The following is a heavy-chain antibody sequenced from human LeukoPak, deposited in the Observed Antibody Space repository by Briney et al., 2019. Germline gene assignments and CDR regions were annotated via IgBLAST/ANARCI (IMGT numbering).Heavy chain of an antibody. CDR1: GFIVSSNY. J-gene: IGHJ1*01. D-gene: IGHD6-13*01. CDR2: LHSGGST. V-gene: IGHV3-53*01. Sequence: GGSLRLSCAASGFIVSSNYMHWVRQAPGKGLEWVSVLHSGGSTFYAQSVKGRFTISRDNSNNILYLQMNRLRAEDAAMYYCVRDDLWQQMALWGQGTLVAVSS. CDR3: VRDDLWQQMAL.